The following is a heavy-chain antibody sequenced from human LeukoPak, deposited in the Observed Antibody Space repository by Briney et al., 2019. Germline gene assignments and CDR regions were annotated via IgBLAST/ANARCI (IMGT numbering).Heavy chain of an antibody. D-gene: IGHD2-2*01. CDR2: ISSRSSFI. CDR1: GFTFNTYA. J-gene: IGHJ6*03. CDR3: ARDDTSLNYYYYMDV. V-gene: IGHV3-21*01. Sequence: GGSLRLSCSASGFTFNTYAMNWVRQSPGKGLEWVSSISSRSSFIYYADSVKGRFTISRDNAKNSLYLQMNSLRAEGTAVYYCARDDTSLNYYYYMDVWGKGTTVTVSS.